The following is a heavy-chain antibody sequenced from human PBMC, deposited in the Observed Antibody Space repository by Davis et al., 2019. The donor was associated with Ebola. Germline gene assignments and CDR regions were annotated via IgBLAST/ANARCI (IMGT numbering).Heavy chain of an antibody. D-gene: IGHD3-3*01. V-gene: IGHV1-3*01. CDR1: GYTFTSYA. CDR2: INAGNGNT. J-gene: IGHJ4*02. CDR3: ARDVGTIFGVVIIRDYFDY. Sequence: AASVKVSCKASGYTFTSYAMHWVRQAPGQRLEWMGWINAGNGNTKYSQKFQGRVTITRDTSASTAYMELSSLRSEDTAVYYCARDVGTIFGVVIIRDYFDYWGQGTLVTVSS.